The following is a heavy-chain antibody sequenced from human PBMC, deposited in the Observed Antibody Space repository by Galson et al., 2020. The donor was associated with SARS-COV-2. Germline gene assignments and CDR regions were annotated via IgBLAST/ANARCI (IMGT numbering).Heavy chain of an antibody. V-gene: IGHV4-59*08. CDR1: SGSVSSYY. CDR3: ARHGGGYNFFDY. J-gene: IGHJ4*02. D-gene: IGHD5-12*01. Sequence: SQTLSLTCTVSSGSVSSYYWSWIRQPPGKGLEWIGYSYYSGSTNYNPSLKSRVTISVDTFKNQFFLILSSVTAADTGVYFCARHGGGYNFFDYWGQGTLVTVSP. CDR2: SYYSGST.